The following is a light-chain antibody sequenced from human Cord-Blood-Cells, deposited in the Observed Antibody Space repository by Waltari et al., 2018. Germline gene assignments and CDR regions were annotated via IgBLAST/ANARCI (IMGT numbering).Light chain of an antibody. CDR1: SSNIGSNT. CDR2: SNK. J-gene: IGLJ1*01. CDR3: AAWDDSLNGHV. V-gene: IGLV1-44*01. Sequence: QPVLTQPPPASGTPGQRVTLSCSGSSSNIGSNTVNWYQQLPGTAPKLLIYSNKQRPSGVPDRFSGSKSGASASLAISGLQSEDEADYYCAAWDDSLNGHVFGTGTKVTVL.